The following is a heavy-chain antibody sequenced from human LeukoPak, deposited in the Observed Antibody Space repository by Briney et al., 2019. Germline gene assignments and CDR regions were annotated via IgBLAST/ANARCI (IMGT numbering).Heavy chain of an antibody. V-gene: IGHV3-53*01. CDR2: IYSGGST. CDR1: GFTVSSNY. J-gene: IGHJ3*02. CDR3: ARSNDAFDI. D-gene: IGHD5/OR15-5a*01. Sequence: PGGSLRLSCAASGFTVSSNYMNWVRQAPGKGLEWVSIIYSGGSTFYADSVKGRFTISRDNSKNTLFLQMNSLRAEDTAVYYCARSNDAFDIWGQGTMVTVS.